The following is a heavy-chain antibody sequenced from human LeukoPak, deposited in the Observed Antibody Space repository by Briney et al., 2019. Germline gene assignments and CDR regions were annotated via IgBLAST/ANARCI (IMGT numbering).Heavy chain of an antibody. J-gene: IGHJ3*02. D-gene: IGHD2-2*01. Sequence: PGRSVRLSCAASGFTFSSYAMHWVRQAPGKGLEWVAVISHDGSNKYYADSVKGRFTISRDNSKNTLYLQMNSLRAEDTAVYYCAREGGLYCSSTSCYALHDAFDIWGQGTMVTVSS. CDR2: ISHDGSNK. V-gene: IGHV3-30-3*01. CDR1: GFTFSSYA. CDR3: AREGGLYCSSTSCYALHDAFDI.